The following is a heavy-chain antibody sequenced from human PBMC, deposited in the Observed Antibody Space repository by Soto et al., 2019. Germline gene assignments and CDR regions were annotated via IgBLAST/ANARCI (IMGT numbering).Heavy chain of an antibody. V-gene: IGHV1-18*01. CDR1: GYTFTSYG. CDR3: AREYGSGSRFDY. Sequence: QVQLVQSGAEVKKPGASVKVSCKASGYTFTSYGISWVRQAPGQGLEWMGWISAYNGNTNYPQKRQGIVTMTTDKSTSTDSMALRIVRSADTAVEYCAREYGSGSRFDYWGQGTLVTVSA. CDR2: ISAYNGNT. J-gene: IGHJ4*02. D-gene: IGHD3-10*01.